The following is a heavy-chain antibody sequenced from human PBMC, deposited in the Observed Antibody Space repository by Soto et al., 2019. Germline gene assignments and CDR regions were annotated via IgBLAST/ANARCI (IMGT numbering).Heavy chain of an antibody. Sequence: QVQLVQSGAEVKKHGASVKVSCKASGYTFTSYDINWVRQATGQGLEWMGWMNPNSGNTGYAQKFQGRVTMPRNTSISTAYMELSSLRSEDTAVYYCARGPGSWYYYYMYVWGKGTTVTVSS. D-gene: IGHD6-13*01. J-gene: IGHJ6*03. CDR1: GYTFTSYD. CDR3: ARGPGSWYYYYMYV. CDR2: MNPNSGNT. V-gene: IGHV1-8*01.